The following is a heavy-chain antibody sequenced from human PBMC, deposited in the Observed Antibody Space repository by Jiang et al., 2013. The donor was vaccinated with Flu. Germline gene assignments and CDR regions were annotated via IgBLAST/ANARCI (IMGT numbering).Heavy chain of an antibody. CDR3: ATGDYDFWSYFDTDV. D-gene: IGHD3-3*01. Sequence: QSGSELKKPGASVKVSCKASGYTFSSFVLNWVRQAPGQGLEWMGCIDTNTGNPTYAQDFTGRFVFSLDTSVNTASLQISSLKAEDTAVYYCATGDYDFWSYFDTDVWGQGTTVTVSS. CDR2: IDTNTGNP. J-gene: IGHJ6*02. V-gene: IGHV7-4-1*02. CDR1: GYTFSSFV.